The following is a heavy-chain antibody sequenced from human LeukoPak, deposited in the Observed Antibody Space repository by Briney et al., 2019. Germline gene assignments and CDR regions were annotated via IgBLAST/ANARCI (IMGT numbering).Heavy chain of an antibody. CDR3: ARTPVGYFDY. J-gene: IGHJ4*02. D-gene: IGHD4-23*01. CDR2: INPSGGST. V-gene: IGHV1-46*01. CDR1: GYTFTSYY. Sequence: ASVKVSCKASGYTFTSYYIHWVGQAPGQGLEWMGIINPSGGSTSYAQKFQGRVTMTRDTSTSTVYMELSSLRSEDTAVYYCARTPVGYFDYWGQGTLVTVSS.